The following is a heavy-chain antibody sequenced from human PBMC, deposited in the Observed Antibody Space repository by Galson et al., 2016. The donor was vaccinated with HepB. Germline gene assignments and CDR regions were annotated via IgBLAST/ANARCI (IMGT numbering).Heavy chain of an antibody. CDR3: STGGGYNWFDP. Sequence: SVKVSCKASGYTFTTYHMHWVRQAPGQGLEWMGIINPNGGGASYSPKFQGRVTLTRDTSTSTVYMELSSLKSDDTALYYCSTGGGYNWFDPWGQGTLVTVSS. J-gene: IGHJ5*02. D-gene: IGHD6-25*01. CDR2: INPNGGGA. V-gene: IGHV1-46*01. CDR1: GYTFTTYH.